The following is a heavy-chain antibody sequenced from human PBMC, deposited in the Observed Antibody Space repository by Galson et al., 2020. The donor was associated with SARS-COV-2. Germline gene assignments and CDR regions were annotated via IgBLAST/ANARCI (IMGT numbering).Heavy chain of an antibody. Sequence: ASVTVSCQASGYAFTNYDLNWLRQATGEGLEWMGWMNPKSGNTGNVQKLQGRVTMTRDTSTSTAYMELSSLRSEDTAVYYCARVWERGCSYGNWFDPWGQGTLVTVSS. CDR2: MNPKSGNT. J-gene: IGHJ5*02. V-gene: IGHV1-8*01. CDR1: GYAFTNYD. D-gene: IGHD5-18*01. CDR3: ARVWERGCSYGNWFDP.